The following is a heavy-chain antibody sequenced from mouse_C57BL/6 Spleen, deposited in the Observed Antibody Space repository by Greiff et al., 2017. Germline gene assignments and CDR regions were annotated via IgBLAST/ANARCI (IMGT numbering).Heavy chain of an antibody. J-gene: IGHJ2*01. Sequence: QVQLQQPGAELVKPGASVKMSCKASGYTFTSYWITWVKQRPGQGLEWIGDIYPGSGSTNYNEEFKSKATLTVDTSSSPAYMQLSSLTSEDSAVYDCAYYDYDGGYFDDWGQGTTLTVSS. V-gene: IGHV1-55*01. CDR2: IYPGSGST. D-gene: IGHD2-4*01. CDR1: GYTFTSYW. CDR3: AYYDYDGGYFDD.